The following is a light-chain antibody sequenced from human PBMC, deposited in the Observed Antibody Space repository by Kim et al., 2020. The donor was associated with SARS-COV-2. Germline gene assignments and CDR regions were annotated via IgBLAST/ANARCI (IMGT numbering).Light chain of an antibody. V-gene: IGLV1-47*01. Sequence: QRVTISCSGSSSNIGSNYVDWYQQRPGTAPKLLIYRNNQRPSGVPDRFSGSKSGTSASLAISGLRSEDEADYYCAAWDDSLSGLRVFGGGTQLTVL. CDR1: SSNIGSNY. J-gene: IGLJ2*01. CDR2: RNN. CDR3: AAWDDSLSGLRV.